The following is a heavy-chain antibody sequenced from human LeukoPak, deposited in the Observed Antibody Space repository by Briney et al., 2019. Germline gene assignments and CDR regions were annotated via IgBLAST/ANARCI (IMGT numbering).Heavy chain of an antibody. Sequence: PGGSLRLSCAASGFTFSTYNMNWVRQAPGKGLEWVSSITSSSSYIFYADSVKGRFTISRENAKNSLYLQMNSLRAEDTAVYYCARYSGTYRDFWGQGTLVTVSS. D-gene: IGHD1-26*01. CDR3: ARYSGTYRDF. CDR1: GFTFSTYN. CDR2: ITSSSSYI. V-gene: IGHV3-21*01. J-gene: IGHJ4*02.